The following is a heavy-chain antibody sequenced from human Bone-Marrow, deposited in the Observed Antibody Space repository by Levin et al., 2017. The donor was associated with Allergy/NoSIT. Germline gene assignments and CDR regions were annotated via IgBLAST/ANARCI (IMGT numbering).Heavy chain of an antibody. V-gene: IGHV3-53*01. CDR3: ASIMITFGGALNQNWYFDL. CDR1: GFTVSSNY. CDR2: IYSGGST. J-gene: IGHJ2*01. D-gene: IGHD3-16*01. Sequence: PGGSLRLSCAASGFTVSSNYMSWVRQAPGKGLEWVSVIYSGGSTYYADSVKGRFTISRDNSKNTLYLQMNSLRAEDTAVYYCASIMITFGGALNQNWYFDLWGRGTLVTVSS.